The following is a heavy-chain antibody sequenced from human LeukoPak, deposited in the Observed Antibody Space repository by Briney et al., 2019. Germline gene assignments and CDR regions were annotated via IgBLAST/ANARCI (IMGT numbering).Heavy chain of an antibody. V-gene: IGHV1-69*05. CDR2: IIPIFGTA. CDR3: ARAYGGNSPFDY. J-gene: IGHJ4*02. CDR1: GGTFSSYA. Sequence: GASVKVSCKASGGTFSSYAISWVRQAPGQGLEWMGGIIPIFGTANYAQKFQGRVTITTDESTSTAYMELSSLRSEDTAVYYCARAYGGNSPFDYWGQGTLVTVSS. D-gene: IGHD4-23*01.